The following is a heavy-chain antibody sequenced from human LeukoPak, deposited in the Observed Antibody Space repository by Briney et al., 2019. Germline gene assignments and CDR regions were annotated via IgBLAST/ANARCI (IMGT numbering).Heavy chain of an antibody. V-gene: IGHV1-46*01. Sequence: GASVKVSCKASVYTFTSYYMHGVRQSPGQGLEWMGIINPNGGSTRYAQKFQGRVTMTRDTSTSTVYMELSRLRSEDTAVYYCARGVVFERSSWYDTWGQGTLVTVSS. CDR2: INPNGGST. J-gene: IGHJ5*02. CDR3: ARGVVFERSSWYDT. CDR1: VYTFTSYY. D-gene: IGHD2-15*01.